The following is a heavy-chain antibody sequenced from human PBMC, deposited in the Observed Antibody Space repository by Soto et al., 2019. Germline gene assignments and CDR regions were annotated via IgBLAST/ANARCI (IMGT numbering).Heavy chain of an antibody. CDR2: IRSKANSYAT. Sequence: EVQLVESGGGLVQPGGSLKLSCAASGFTFSGSAMHWVRQASGKGLEWVGRIRSKANSYATAYAASVKGRFTISRDDSKNTGYLQVNSLKTEDTAVYYCTRLASSSLGTNYWGQGTLVTVSS. J-gene: IGHJ4*02. D-gene: IGHD1-7*01. CDR1: GFTFSGSA. CDR3: TRLASSSLGTNY. V-gene: IGHV3-73*01.